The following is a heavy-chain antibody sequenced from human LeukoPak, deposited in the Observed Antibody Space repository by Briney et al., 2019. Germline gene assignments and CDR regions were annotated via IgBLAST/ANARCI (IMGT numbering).Heavy chain of an antibody. Sequence: PGGSLRLSCAASGFTFSTYWMDWVRQAPGKGLEWVANIKEDASEKYYEDSVKGRFTISRDNAKNSLYLRMNSLRAEDTAVYYCARNVGWFRFDYWGQGTLVTVSS. CDR1: GFTFSTYW. CDR2: IKEDASEK. J-gene: IGHJ4*02. D-gene: IGHD2-15*01. CDR3: ARNVGWFRFDY. V-gene: IGHV3-7*03.